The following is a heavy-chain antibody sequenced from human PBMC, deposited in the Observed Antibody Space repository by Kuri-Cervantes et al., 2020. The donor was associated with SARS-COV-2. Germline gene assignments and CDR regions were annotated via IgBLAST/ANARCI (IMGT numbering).Heavy chain of an antibody. V-gene: IGHV3-21*01. CDR3: ARDTPYCSSTTCSDF. CDR2: VSGSGDDT. CDR1: GFTFSSYA. D-gene: IGHD2-2*01. J-gene: IGHJ4*02. Sequence: GGSLRLSCAASGFTFSSYAMNWVRQAPGKGLEWVSVVSGSGDDTYYADSVKGRFTISRDNAKNSLYLQMNSLRAEDTALYYCARDTPYCSSTTCSDFWGQGTLVTVSS.